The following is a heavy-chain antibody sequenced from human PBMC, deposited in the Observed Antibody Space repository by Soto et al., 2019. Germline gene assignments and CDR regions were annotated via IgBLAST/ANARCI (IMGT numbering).Heavy chain of an antibody. CDR3: ARAHSYYDILTGYFYYYGMDV. J-gene: IGHJ6*02. CDR2: ISSSSSYI. V-gene: IGHV3-21*01. D-gene: IGHD3-9*01. Sequence: GGSLRLSCAASGFTFSSYSMNWVRQAPGKGLEWVSSISSSSSYIYYADSVKGRFTISRDNAKNSLYLQMNSLRAEDTAVYYCARAHSYYDILTGYFYYYGMDVWGQGTTVTVSS. CDR1: GFTFSSYS.